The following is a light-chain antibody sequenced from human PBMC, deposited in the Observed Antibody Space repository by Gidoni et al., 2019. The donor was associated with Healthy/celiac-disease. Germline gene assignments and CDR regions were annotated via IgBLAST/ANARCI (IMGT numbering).Light chain of an antibody. Sequence: DIQLTQSPSFLSASVGDRFTITCRASQVISSYLAWYQQKPGKAPKLLIYAASTLQSGVPARFSGSGAGTEFTLTISSLQPEDFAAYYCQQLNSYRLTFGGGTKVEIK. CDR2: AAS. CDR1: QVISSY. CDR3: QQLNSYRLT. V-gene: IGKV1-9*01. J-gene: IGKJ4*01.